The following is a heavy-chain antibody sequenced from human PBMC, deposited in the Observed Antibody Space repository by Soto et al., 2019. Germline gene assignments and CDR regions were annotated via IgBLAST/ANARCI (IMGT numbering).Heavy chain of an antibody. CDR3: ARHLPYCGGDCYSLDY. D-gene: IGHD2-21*02. Sequence: SDTLSLTCTVSGGSISSYYWSWIRQPPGKGLEWIGYIYYSASTNYSPSLKSRVTISVDTSKNQFSLNLSSVTAADTAVYYCARHLPYCGGDCYSLDYWGQGTLVTVS. CDR2: IYYSAST. V-gene: IGHV4-59*08. CDR1: GGSISSYY. J-gene: IGHJ4*02.